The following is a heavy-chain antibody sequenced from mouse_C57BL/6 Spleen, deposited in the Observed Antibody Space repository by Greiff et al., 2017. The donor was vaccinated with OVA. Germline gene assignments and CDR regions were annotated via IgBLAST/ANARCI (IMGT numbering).Heavy chain of an antibody. CDR3: ARKMGLRMFAY. V-gene: IGHV1-50*01. CDR2: IDPSDSYT. D-gene: IGHD2-4*01. J-gene: IGHJ3*01. CDR1: GYTFTSYW. Sequence: VQLQQPGAELVKPGASVKLSCKASGYTFTSYWMQWVKQRPGQGLEWIGEIDPSDSYTNYNQKFKGKATLTVDTSSSTAYMQLSSLTSEDSAVYYCARKMGLRMFAYWGQGTLVTVSA.